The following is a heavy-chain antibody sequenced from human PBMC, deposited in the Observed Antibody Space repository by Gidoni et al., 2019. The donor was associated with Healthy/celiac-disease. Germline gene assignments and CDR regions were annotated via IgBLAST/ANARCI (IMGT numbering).Heavy chain of an antibody. CDR1: GFPFSSYW. CDR3: AREYSGYDAFDY. Sequence: QLVRSGGGWVHLGGSLRLSGAASGFPFSSYWMSWVRQAPGRGLEWVANIKQDGSEKYYVDSVKGRFTISRDNAKNSLYLQMNSLRAEDTAVYYCAREYSGYDAFDYWGQGTLVTVSS. CDR2: IKQDGSEK. J-gene: IGHJ4*02. D-gene: IGHD5-12*01. V-gene: IGHV3-7*03.